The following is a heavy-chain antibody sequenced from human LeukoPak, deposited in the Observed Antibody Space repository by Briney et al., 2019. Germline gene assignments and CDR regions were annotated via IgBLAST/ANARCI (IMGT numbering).Heavy chain of an antibody. D-gene: IGHD2-8*01. J-gene: IGHJ5*02. Sequence: SETLSLTCTVSGGSISSYYWSWIRQPPGKGLEWIGYIYYSGSTNYNPSLKSRVTISVDTSKNQFSLKLSSVTAADTAVYYCARDPLRGVYGSNWFDPWGQGTLVTVSS. V-gene: IGHV4-59*01. CDR3: ARDPLRGVYGSNWFDP. CDR1: GGSISSYY. CDR2: IYYSGST.